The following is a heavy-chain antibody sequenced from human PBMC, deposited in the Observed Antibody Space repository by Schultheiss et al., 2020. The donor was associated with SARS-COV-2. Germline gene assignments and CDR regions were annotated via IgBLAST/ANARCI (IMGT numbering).Heavy chain of an antibody. CDR2: IKSKTDGGTT. CDR1: GFTFSNAW. Sequence: GGSLRLSCAASGFTFSNAWMSWVRQAPGKGLEWVGRIKSKTDGGTTDYAAPVNGRFTISRDDSKNTLYLQMNSLKTEDTAVYYCTTDSSITMIVVVSFFDAFDIWGQGTMVTVSS. CDR3: TTDSSITMIVVVSFFDAFDI. D-gene: IGHD3-22*01. V-gene: IGHV3-15*01. J-gene: IGHJ3*02.